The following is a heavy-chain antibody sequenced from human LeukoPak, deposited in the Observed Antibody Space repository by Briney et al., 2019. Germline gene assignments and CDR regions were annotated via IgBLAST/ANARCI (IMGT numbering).Heavy chain of an antibody. CDR1: GFNVSRNY. CDR2: IHSDGST. D-gene: IGHD3-22*01. V-gene: IGHV3-66*02. Sequence: GGSLRLSCATSGFNVSRNYMTWVRQAPGKGLEWVSVIHSDGSTYYADSAKGRFTISRDNSKNTLYLQMNSLRPEDTGLYFCARERDFDSSLLYWGQGTLVTVSS. J-gene: IGHJ4*02. CDR3: ARERDFDSSLLY.